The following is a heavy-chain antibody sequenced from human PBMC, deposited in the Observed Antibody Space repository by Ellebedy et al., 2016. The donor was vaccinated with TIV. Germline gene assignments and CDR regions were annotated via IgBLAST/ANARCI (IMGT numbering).Heavy chain of an antibody. J-gene: IGHJ5*02. CDR2: MNSDAGNT. CDR1: GYTFTTFD. Sequence: ASVKVSCKSSGYTFTTFDIIWVRQATGQGLEWMGWMNSDAGNTVYAQKFRGRVSMTRNTSITTAYMELSSLRSEDTALYYCARVRRMNWFDPWGQGTLVTVSS. V-gene: IGHV1-8*01. CDR3: ARVRRMNWFDP.